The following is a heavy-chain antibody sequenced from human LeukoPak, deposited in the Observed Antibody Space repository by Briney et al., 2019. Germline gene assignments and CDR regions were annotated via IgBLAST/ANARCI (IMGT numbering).Heavy chain of an antibody. D-gene: IGHD2-15*01. Sequence: ASVKVSCKASGYTFTDYYMHWVRQAPGQGLEWMGWINPNSGVTNYAQKFQGRVTMTRDTSISTAYMELSRLRSDDTAVYYCARDFYCSGGSCNQYWGQGTLVTVSS. CDR3: ARDFYCSGGSCNQY. J-gene: IGHJ4*02. V-gene: IGHV1-2*02. CDR1: GYTFTDYY. CDR2: INPNSGVT.